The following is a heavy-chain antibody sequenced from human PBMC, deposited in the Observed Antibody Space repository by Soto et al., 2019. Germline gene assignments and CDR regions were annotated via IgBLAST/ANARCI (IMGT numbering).Heavy chain of an antibody. CDR2: IIPIFGTA. J-gene: IGHJ4*02. CDR3: ASGSDYYDSSGLSFNY. V-gene: IGHV1-69*01. D-gene: IGHD3-22*01. Sequence: QVQLVQSGAEVKKPGSSVKVSCKASGGTFSSYAISWVRQAPGQGLEWMGGIIPIFGTANYAQKFQGRVTITADESTSTAYMELSSLSSEDTAVYYCASGSDYYDSSGLSFNYWGQGTLVTVSS. CDR1: GGTFSSYA.